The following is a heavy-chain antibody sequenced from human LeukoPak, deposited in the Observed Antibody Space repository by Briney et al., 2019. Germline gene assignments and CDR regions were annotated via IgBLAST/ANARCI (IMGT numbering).Heavy chain of an antibody. CDR2: ISGSGGST. CDR3: AKDRIVVVPAAGDY. CDR1: GLTFSSYA. Sequence: GGSLRLSCAASGLTFSSYAMSWVRQAPGKGLEWVSAISGSGGSTYYADSVKGRFTISRDNSKNTLYLQMNSLRAEDTAVYYCAKDRIVVVPAAGDYWGQGTLVTVSS. J-gene: IGHJ4*02. V-gene: IGHV3-23*01. D-gene: IGHD2-2*01.